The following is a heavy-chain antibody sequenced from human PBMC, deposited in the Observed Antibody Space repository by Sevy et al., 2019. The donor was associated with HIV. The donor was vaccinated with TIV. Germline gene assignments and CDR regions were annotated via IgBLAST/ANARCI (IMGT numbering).Heavy chain of an antibody. J-gene: IGHJ6*02. CDR2: MNPNSGNT. D-gene: IGHD5-18*01. CDR1: GYTFTSYD. Sequence: ASVKVSCKASGYTFTSYDINWVRQATGQGLEWMGWMNPNSGNTGYAQKFQGRVTMTRNTSISTAYMELRSLRSEDTAVYYCARGPGYGYDYYYGMDVWGQGTTVTVSS. CDR3: ARGPGYGYDYYYGMDV. V-gene: IGHV1-8*01.